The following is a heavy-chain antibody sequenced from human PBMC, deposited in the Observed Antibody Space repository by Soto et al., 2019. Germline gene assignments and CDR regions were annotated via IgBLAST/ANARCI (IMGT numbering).Heavy chain of an antibody. V-gene: IGHV3-33*01. D-gene: IGHD3-16*01. CDR1: GFTFSSYG. CDR2: IWYDGSNK. Sequence: GGSLRLSCAASGFTFSSYGMHWVRQAPGKGLEWVAVIWYDGSNKYYADSVKGRFTISRDNSKNTLYLQMSSLRAEDTAVYYCARARLWGHLDVWGKGTTVTVSS. J-gene: IGHJ6*04. CDR3: ARARLWGHLDV.